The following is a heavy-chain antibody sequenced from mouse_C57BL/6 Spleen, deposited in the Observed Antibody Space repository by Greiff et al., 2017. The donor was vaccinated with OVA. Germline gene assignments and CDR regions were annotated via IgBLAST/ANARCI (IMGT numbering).Heavy chain of an antibody. V-gene: IGHV1-81*01. D-gene: IGHD1-1*01. CDR2: IYPRSGNT. J-gene: IGHJ3*01. Sequence: QVQLKQSGAELARPGASVKLSCKASGYTFTSYGISWVKQRTGQGLEWIGEIYPRSGNTYYNEKFKGKATLTADKSSSTAYMELRSLTSEDSAVYFCARNYGSSPWFAYWGQGTLVTVSA. CDR1: GYTFTSYG. CDR3: ARNYGSSPWFAY.